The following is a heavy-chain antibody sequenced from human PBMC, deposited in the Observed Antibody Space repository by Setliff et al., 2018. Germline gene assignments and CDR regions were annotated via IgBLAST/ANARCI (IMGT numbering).Heavy chain of an antibody. Sequence: GESLKISCATSGFTFSSYAMSWVRQAPGKGLEWVSAMSASGTSTYHADSVKGRFTISGDNSKNTLYLQMNSLRAEDTAIYYCVRALAYYYMDVWGKGTTVTVSS. CDR3: VRALAYYYMDV. CDR2: MSASGTST. J-gene: IGHJ6*03. V-gene: IGHV3-23*01. CDR1: GFTFSSYA.